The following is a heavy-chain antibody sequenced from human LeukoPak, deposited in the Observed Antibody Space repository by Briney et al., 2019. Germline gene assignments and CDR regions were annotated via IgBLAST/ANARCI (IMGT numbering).Heavy chain of an antibody. CDR3: ARLQGGYYDSSGYYDY. D-gene: IGHD3-22*01. CDR2: INPNSGGT. CDR1: GYTFTGYY. V-gene: IGHV1-2*02. J-gene: IGHJ4*02. Sequence: GASVKVSFKASGYTFTGYYMHWVRQAPGQGLEWMGWINPNSGGTNYAQKFQGRVTMTRDTSISTAYMELSRLRSDDTAMYYCARLQGGYYDSSGYYDYWGQGTLVTVSS.